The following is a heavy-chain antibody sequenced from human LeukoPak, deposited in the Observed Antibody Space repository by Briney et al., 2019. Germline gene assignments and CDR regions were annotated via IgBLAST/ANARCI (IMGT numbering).Heavy chain of an antibody. V-gene: IGHV3-11*04. D-gene: IGHD3-3*01. CDR2: ISRSGRTI. Sequence: PGGSLRLSCAASGFSFSDFYMSWIRQAPGKGLEWISYISRSGRTIYHAGSVKGRFTISRDNAKNSLYLQMDSLRADDTAIYYCTKDASRFFVDAWGQGTLVTVSS. CDR3: TKDASRFFVDA. CDR1: GFSFSDFY. J-gene: IGHJ5*02.